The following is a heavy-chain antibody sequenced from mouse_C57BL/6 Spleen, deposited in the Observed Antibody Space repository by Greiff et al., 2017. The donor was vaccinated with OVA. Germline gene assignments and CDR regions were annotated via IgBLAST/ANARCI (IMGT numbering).Heavy chain of an antibody. CDR3: ARGYYGYFDV. V-gene: IGHV1-55*01. D-gene: IGHD2-2*01. CDR1: GYTFTSYW. J-gene: IGHJ1*03. CDR2: IYPGSGSA. Sequence: VQLQQPGAELVKPGASVKMSCKASGYTFTSYWITWVKQRPGQGLEWIGDIYPGSGSANYNEKFKSKASLTVDTSSSTAYMQLSSLTSEDSAVYYCARGYYGYFDVWGTGTTVTVSS.